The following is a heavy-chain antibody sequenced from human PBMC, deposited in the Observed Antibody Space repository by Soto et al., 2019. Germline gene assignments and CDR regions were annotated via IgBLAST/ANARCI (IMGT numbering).Heavy chain of an antibody. CDR3: AHRGAYSSGSYPPWLDP. J-gene: IGHJ5*02. Sequence: QITLNESGPALVTPTQPLTLTCSFSGFSLTATAVGVGWFRQSPGKALEWLAIIYWDDDKHYRPSLESRLTITNNTSKTQAAHTMTDMDPSDTATYCCAHRGAYSSGSYPPWLDPWGQGILVTVSS. V-gene: IGHV2-5*02. CDR2: IYWDDDK. CDR1: GFSLTATAVG. D-gene: IGHD3-10*01.